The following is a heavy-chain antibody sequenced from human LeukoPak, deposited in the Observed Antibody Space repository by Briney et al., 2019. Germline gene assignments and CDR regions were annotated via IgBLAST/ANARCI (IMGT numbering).Heavy chain of an antibody. J-gene: IGHJ3*02. D-gene: IGHD5-12*01. CDR1: GYTFTSYG. CDR2: IGAYNGNT. Sequence: ASVKVSCKASGYTFTSYGVSWVRQAPGQGLEWMGWIGAYNGNTNYAQKFQGRVTMTTDTSTNTAYMELRSLRSEDTAVYYCARGGYSGYDYGDAFDIWGQGTMVTVSS. CDR3: ARGGYSGYDYGDAFDI. V-gene: IGHV1-18*01.